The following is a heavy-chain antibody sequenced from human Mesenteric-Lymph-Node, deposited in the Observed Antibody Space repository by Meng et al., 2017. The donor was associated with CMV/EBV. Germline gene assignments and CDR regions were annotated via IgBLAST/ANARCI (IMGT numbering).Heavy chain of an antibody. CDR2: IYYSGST. V-gene: IGHV4-39*07. CDR1: VGSISSSSYY. Sequence: QLQLQGSGPGLVKLSETLSHTCTVSVGSISSSSYYWGWIRQPPGKGLEWIGSIYYSGSTYYNPSLKSRVTISVDTSKNQFSLKLSSVTAADTAVYYCARDGDYYDSSGYNPFDYWGQGTLVTVSS. CDR3: ARDGDYYDSSGYNPFDY. D-gene: IGHD3-22*01. J-gene: IGHJ4*02.